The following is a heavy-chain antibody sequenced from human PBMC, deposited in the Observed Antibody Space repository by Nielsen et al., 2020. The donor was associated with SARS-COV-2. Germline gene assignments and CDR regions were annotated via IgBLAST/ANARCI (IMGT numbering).Heavy chain of an antibody. J-gene: IGHJ3*02. V-gene: IGHV3-73*01. CDR3: ARVNPVSDSWFDALDI. CDR1: GFSISDSG. D-gene: IGHD6-13*01. CDR2: IRSKSHSYET. Sequence: GGSLRLSCAASGFSISDSGMHWVRQASGIGLEWLGRIRSKSHSYETVYAVSVRDRFTISRDDSENTAYLQMNSLRTEDTAVYFCARVNPVSDSWFDALDIWGQGTMVTVSS.